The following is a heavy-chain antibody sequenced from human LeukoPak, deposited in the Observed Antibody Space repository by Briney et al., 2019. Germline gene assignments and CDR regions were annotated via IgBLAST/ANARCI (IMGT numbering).Heavy chain of an antibody. CDR2: ISYDGSNK. Sequence: GGSLRLSRAASGFTFSSYAMHWVRQAPGKGLEWVAVISYDGSNKYYADSVKGRFTISRDNSKNTLYLQMNSLRAEDTAVYYCAREYAEGYDILTGYYHLWGQGTLVTVSS. V-gene: IGHV3-30-3*01. J-gene: IGHJ5*02. CDR3: AREYAEGYDILTGYYHL. CDR1: GFTFSSYA. D-gene: IGHD3-9*01.